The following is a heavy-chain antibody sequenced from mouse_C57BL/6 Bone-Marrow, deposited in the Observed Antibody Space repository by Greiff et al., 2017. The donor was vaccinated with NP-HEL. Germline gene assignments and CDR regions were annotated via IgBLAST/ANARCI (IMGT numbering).Heavy chain of an antibody. J-gene: IGHJ3*01. V-gene: IGHV1-53*01. D-gene: IGHD2-4*01. CDR3: ARSEMGLRQEAWFAY. CDR1: GYTFTSYW. CDR2: INPSNGGT. Sequence: VQLQQPGTELVKPGASVKLSCKASGYTFTSYWMHWVKQRPGQGLEWIGNINPSNGGTNYNEKFKSKATLTVDKSSSTAYMQLSSLTSEDSAVYYCARSEMGLRQEAWFAYWGQGTLVTVSA.